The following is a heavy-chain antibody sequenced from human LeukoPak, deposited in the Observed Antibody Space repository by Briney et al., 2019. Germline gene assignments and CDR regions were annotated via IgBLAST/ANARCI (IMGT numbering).Heavy chain of an antibody. CDR1: GYTFTSYA. CDR3: ARAWGPSDFDY. CDR2: INAGNGNT. D-gene: IGHD7-27*01. Sequence: ASVKVSCKASGYTFTSYAMHWVRQAPGQRLEWMGWINAGNGNTKYSQKFQGRVTITRDASASTAYMELSSLRSEDTAVYYCARAWGPSDFDYWGQGTLVTVSS. V-gene: IGHV1-3*01. J-gene: IGHJ4*02.